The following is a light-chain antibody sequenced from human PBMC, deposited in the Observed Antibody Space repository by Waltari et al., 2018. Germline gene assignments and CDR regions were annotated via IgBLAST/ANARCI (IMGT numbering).Light chain of an antibody. CDR2: GAS. Sequence: EIVLTQSPGTLSLSPGARATPACRASQRVSRGLAWYEQNTGQAPRLLICGASNRTTGIPGRFSGIGAGTDFSVIISRLGPEDFVVYYCQHYVGLPVAFGQGTKVEIK. V-gene: IGKV3-20*01. J-gene: IGKJ1*01. CDR1: QRVSRG. CDR3: QHYVGLPVA.